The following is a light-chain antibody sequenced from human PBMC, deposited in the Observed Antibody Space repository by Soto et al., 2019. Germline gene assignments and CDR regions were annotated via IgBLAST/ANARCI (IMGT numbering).Light chain of an antibody. CDR2: DAS. Sequence: EVVLTQSPATLSLSPGERATLSCRASQSVSTYLAWYQQKPGQAPRLLIYDASNRTTGTPARFSGSGSGTDFPITISSLEPEDVAVYYCQHRSNWPLTFGRGTKLEIK. CDR3: QHRSNWPLT. V-gene: IGKV3-11*01. CDR1: QSVSTY. J-gene: IGKJ4*01.